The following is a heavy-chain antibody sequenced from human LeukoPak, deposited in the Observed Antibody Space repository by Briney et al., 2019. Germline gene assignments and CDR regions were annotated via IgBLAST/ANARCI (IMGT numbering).Heavy chain of an antibody. V-gene: IGHV3-23*01. CDR1: GFTFSSYA. J-gene: IGHJ4*02. D-gene: IGHD6-19*01. CDR2: ISGSGAST. CDR3: AKDPVPGIAVAGYFDY. Sequence: PGGCLRLSCAASGFTFSSYAMSWVRQAPGKGLEWGSAISGSGASTYYADSVKGRFTISRDNSKNTLYLQMNSLRAEDTAVYYCAKDPVPGIAVAGYFDYWGQGTLVTVSS.